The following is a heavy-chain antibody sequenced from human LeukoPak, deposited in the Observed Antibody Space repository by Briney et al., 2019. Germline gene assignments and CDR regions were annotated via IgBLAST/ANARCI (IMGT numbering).Heavy chain of an antibody. CDR1: GGSISGYC. CDR2: IYNSGST. CDR3: ANSIAAARTLEY. V-gene: IGHV4-59*01. J-gene: IGHJ4*02. D-gene: IGHD6-13*01. Sequence: PSETLSLICTVSGGSISGYCWSWIRQPPGKEPECIGYIYNSGSTKYNPSLKSRVTISVDTSKNQFSLKLSSVATADTAVYYCANSIAAARTLEYWGQGTLVTVSS.